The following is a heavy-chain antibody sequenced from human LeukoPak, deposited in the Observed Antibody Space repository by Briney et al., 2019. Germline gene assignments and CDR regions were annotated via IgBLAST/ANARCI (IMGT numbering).Heavy chain of an antibody. J-gene: IGHJ4*02. D-gene: IGHD2-8*01. V-gene: IGHV1-18*04. Sequence: GASVKVSCKASGYTFTGYYMHWVRQAPGQGREWMGRISPYNGNTNYAQKLQGRVSVTTDTSTTTAYMELRSLRSDDTAVYYCTRTVLDCKNGVCYDYWGQGTLVTVSS. CDR3: TRTVLDCKNGVCYDY. CDR2: ISPYNGNT. CDR1: GYTFTGYY.